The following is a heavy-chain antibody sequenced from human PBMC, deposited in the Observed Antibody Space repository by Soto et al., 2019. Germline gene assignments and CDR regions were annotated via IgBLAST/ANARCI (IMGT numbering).Heavy chain of an antibody. D-gene: IGHD2-2*01. Sequence: QVQLVQSGAEVKKPGSSVKVSCKASGGTFSSYTISWVRQAPGQGLEWMGRIIPILGIANYAQKLQGRITITADKSTSTAYRELRSLRSEQTAVYYCALYCSSTSRYASYYYYGMDVWGRGTTVTVSS. J-gene: IGHJ6*02. CDR1: GGTFSSYT. CDR2: IIPILGIA. V-gene: IGHV1-69*02. CDR3: ALYCSSTSRYASYYYYGMDV.